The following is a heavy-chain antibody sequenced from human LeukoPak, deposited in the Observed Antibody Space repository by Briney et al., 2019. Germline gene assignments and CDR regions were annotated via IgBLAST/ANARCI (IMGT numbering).Heavy chain of an antibody. D-gene: IGHD3-10*01. Sequence: SETLSLTCSVSGGSISSGGYYWSWIRQHPGKGLEWIGYIHYSGSTYYNPSLKSRVTISVDTSKNQFSLKLSSVTAADTAVYYCARERPTNYYGSGSYVYIWGQGTMVTVSS. CDR1: GGSISSGGYY. CDR3: ARERPTNYYGSGSYVYI. J-gene: IGHJ3*02. CDR2: IHYSGST. V-gene: IGHV4-31*03.